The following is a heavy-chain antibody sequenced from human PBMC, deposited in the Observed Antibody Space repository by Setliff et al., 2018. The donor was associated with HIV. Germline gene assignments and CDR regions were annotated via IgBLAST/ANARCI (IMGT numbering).Heavy chain of an antibody. CDR1: GGTFSSYA. Sequence: SVKVSCKASGGTFSSYAISWVRQAPGQGLEWMGGIIPIFGTANYAQKFQGRVTITADESTSTAYMELSSLRSEDTAVYYCARGDSSGGACGWFDPWGQGTLVTVSS. V-gene: IGHV1-69*13. J-gene: IGHJ5*02. CDR2: IIPIFGTA. CDR3: ARGDSSGGACGWFDP. D-gene: IGHD3-22*01.